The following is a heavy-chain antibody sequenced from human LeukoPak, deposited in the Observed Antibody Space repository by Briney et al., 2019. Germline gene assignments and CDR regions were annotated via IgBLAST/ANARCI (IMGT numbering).Heavy chain of an antibody. CDR1: GFTFSGFE. CDR3: ARDLSGWYDY. Sequence: GGSLRLSCAASGFTFSGFEMNWFRQVRGKGLEWVSYISSSGTTIYYADSVQGRFTISRDNAKNSLFLQINSLRAEDTAVYYCARDLSGWYDYWGQGTLVTVSS. CDR2: ISSSGTTI. D-gene: IGHD6-19*01. V-gene: IGHV3-48*03. J-gene: IGHJ4*02.